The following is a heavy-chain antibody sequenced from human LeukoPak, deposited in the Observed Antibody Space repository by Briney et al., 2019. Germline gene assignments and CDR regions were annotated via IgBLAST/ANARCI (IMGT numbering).Heavy chain of an antibody. D-gene: IGHD1-14*01. CDR3: ARVNTTLDY. J-gene: IGHJ4*02. CDR1: GYTFIFYY. Sequence: ASVKVSCKASGYTFIFYYIHWVRQAPGQGLEWMGWINPNSGDTKYAQKFQGRVTMTRDTSISTANMELNRLTSDDTAVYYCARVNTTLDYWGQGTLVTASS. V-gene: IGHV1-2*02. CDR2: INPNSGDT.